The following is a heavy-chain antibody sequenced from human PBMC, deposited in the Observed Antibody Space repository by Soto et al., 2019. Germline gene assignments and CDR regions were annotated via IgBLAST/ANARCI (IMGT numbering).Heavy chain of an antibody. D-gene: IGHD3-10*01. V-gene: IGHV1-69*12. CDR2: ISPMFGAA. CDR1: GGTFNPYA. Sequence: QFHLVRPGAEMRKPGSSVKSSCQSSGGTFNPYAMNWVGQAPGQGPEWMGDISPMFGAANYAPKFQGRVTITADESTGTSYMQLSSLTSEDTALYFCAREVQVHTPAFVYWGQGTLVTVSS. CDR3: AREVQVHTPAFVY. J-gene: IGHJ4*02.